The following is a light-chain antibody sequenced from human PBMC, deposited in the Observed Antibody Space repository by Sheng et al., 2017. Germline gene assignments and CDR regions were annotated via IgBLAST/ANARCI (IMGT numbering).Light chain of an antibody. CDR1: VLARKF. V-gene: IGLV3-27*01. CDR3: YSAADNSLRV. CDR2: KDT. J-gene: IGLJ3*02. Sequence: SYELTQPSSVSVSPGQTARITCSGDVLARKFARWFQQKPGQAPLLLIFKDTERHSAIPERFSGSTSGTTVTLTISGAHVEDEAVYYCYSAADNSLRVFGGGTKLTVL.